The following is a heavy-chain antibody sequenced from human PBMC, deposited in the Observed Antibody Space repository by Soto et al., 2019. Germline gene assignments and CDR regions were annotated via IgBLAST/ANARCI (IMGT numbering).Heavy chain of an antibody. CDR2: INPNSGGT. Sequence: QVQLVQSGAEVKKPGASVKVSCKASGYTFTGYYMHWVRQAPGQGLEWMGWINPNSGGTNYAQKFQGWVPMTRDTSISTAYMELSRLRSDDTAVYYCARGRTTVTDYSGDAFDIWGQGTMVTVSS. J-gene: IGHJ3*02. CDR3: ARGRTTVTDYSGDAFDI. V-gene: IGHV1-2*04. CDR1: GYTFTGYY. D-gene: IGHD4-17*01.